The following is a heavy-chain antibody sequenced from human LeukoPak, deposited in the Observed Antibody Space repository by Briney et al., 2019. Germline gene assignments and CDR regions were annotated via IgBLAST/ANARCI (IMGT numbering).Heavy chain of an antibody. CDR3: ARERAPAITMVNVDV. CDR1: GFTFSSYA. D-gene: IGHD3-10*01. Sequence: GGSLRLSCAASGFTFSSYAMHWVRQAPGKGLEWVAVISYDGSNKYYADSVKGRFTISRDNSKNTLYLQMNSLRAEDTAVYYCARERAPAITMVNVDVWGQGTTVTVSS. J-gene: IGHJ6*02. CDR2: ISYDGSNK. V-gene: IGHV3-30-3*01.